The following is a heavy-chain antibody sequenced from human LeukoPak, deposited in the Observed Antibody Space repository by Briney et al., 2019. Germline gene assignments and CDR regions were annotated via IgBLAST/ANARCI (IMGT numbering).Heavy chain of an antibody. CDR2: IRSKAYGGTT. CDR3: TSIEFYDSSGYSDY. Sequence: SGGSLRLSCTASGFTFGDYAMSWVRQAPGKGLEWVGFIRSKAYGGTTEYAASVKGRFTTSRDDSKSIAYLQMNSLKTEDTAVYYCTSIEFYDSSGYSDYWGQGTLVTVSS. D-gene: IGHD3-22*01. CDR1: GFTFGDYA. V-gene: IGHV3-49*04. J-gene: IGHJ4*02.